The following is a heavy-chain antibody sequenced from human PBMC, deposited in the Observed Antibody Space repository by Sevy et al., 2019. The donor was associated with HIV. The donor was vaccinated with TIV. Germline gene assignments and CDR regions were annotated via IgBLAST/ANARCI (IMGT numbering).Heavy chain of an antibody. J-gene: IGHJ3*02. V-gene: IGHV3-33*01. CDR1: GFTFSSYG. CDR2: IWYDGSNK. CDR3: ARGYGDYRIDAFDI. D-gene: IGHD4-17*01. Sequence: GGSLRLSCAASGFTFSSYGMHWVRQAPGKGLEWVAVIWYDGSNKYYADSVKGRFTISRDNSKNTLYLQMNSLRAEDRAVYYCARGYGDYRIDAFDIWGQGTMVTVSS.